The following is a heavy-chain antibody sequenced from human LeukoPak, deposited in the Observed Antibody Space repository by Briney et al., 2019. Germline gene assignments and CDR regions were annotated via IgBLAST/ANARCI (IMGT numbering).Heavy chain of an antibody. V-gene: IGHV1-2*02. Sequence: ASVKVSCKASGYTFTDYYMNWVRQAPGQGLEWMGWINPITGGTNYAQKFQGRVTMTRDTYISTAYMELSGLRSDDTAVYYCTTDCVFPTKCLYDDAFDIWGQGTMVTVSS. CDR2: INPITGGT. D-gene: IGHD2-8*01. J-gene: IGHJ3*02. CDR1: GYTFTDYY. CDR3: TTDCVFPTKCLYDDAFDI.